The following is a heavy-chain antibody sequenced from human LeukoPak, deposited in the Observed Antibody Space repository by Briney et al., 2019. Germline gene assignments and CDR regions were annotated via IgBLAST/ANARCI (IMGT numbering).Heavy chain of an antibody. Sequence: SETLSLTCTVSGGSISSSSYYWGWIRQPPGKGLEWIGSIYYSGSTYYNPSLKSRVTISVDTSKNQFSLKLSSVTAADTAVYYCASGSYYDSRIFDYWGQGTLVTVSS. D-gene: IGHD3-22*01. V-gene: IGHV4-39*07. CDR3: ASGSYYDSRIFDY. CDR1: GGSISSSSYY. CDR2: IYYSGST. J-gene: IGHJ4*02.